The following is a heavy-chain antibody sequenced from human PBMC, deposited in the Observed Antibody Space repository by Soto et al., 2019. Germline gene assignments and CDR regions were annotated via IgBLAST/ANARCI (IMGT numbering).Heavy chain of an antibody. CDR3: ASRGLLGSYYYGLDV. V-gene: IGHV4-31*03. D-gene: IGHD3-10*01. J-gene: IGHJ6*02. CDR2: IYYSGNT. Sequence: SETLSLTCTVSGGSIRSGGYYWSWVRQNPRRGLEWIGNIYYSGNTYYNPSLKSRLTISVDTSKNQFSLNLSSVTAEDTAVYYCASRGLLGSYYYGLDVWGQGTTVTVSS. CDR1: GGSIRSGGYY.